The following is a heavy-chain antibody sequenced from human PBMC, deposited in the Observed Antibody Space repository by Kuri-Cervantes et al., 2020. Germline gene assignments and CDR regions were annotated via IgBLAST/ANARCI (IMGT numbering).Heavy chain of an antibody. Sequence: LRLSCAVSGGSISSGGYSWSWIRQPPGKALEWLALIYWNDDKRYSPSLKSRLTITKDTSKNQVVLTMTNMDPVDTATYYCAHATRREPFDYWGQGTLVTVSS. CDR3: AHATRREPFDY. CDR1: GGSISSGGYS. V-gene: IGHV2-5*08. CDR2: IYWNDDK. J-gene: IGHJ4*02. D-gene: IGHD1-26*01.